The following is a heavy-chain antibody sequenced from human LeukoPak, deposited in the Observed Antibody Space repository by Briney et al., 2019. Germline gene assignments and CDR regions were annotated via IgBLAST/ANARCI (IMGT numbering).Heavy chain of an antibody. CDR1: GYTFTGYS. V-gene: IGHV1-2*02. CDR2: INPNSGDT. D-gene: IGHD3/OR15-3a*01. J-gene: IGHJ4*02. Sequence: GASVKVSCKASGYTFTGYSIYWVRQAPGQGLEWMGGINPNSGDTNFAQKFQGRVTMTRDTSISTAYMELSGLRSDDTAIYYCARGYVWIEMGLGYWGQGILVTVSS. CDR3: ARGYVWIEMGLGY.